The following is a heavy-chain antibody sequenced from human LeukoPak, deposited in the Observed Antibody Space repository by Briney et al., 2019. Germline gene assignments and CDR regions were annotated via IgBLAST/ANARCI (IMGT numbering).Heavy chain of an antibody. CDR2: IYYSGST. CDR3: SRVGLPAAIWYFDL. Sequence: PSETLSLTCTVSGGSISSSSYYWGWIRQPPGKGLEWIGSIYYSGSTYYNPSLKSRVTMSVDTSKNQFSLHLTSVTAADTAVYYCSRVGLPAAIWYFDLWGRGTLLTVSS. D-gene: IGHD2-2*01. CDR1: GGSISSSSYY. V-gene: IGHV4-39*07. J-gene: IGHJ2*01.